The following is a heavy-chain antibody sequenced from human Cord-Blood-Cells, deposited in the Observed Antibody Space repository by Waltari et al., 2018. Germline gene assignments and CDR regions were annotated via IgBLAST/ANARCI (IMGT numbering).Heavy chain of an antibody. CDR3: ARGPYRSGSY. V-gene: IGHV4-34*01. CDR2: INHSGST. CDR1: GGSFSGYY. J-gene: IGHJ4*02. D-gene: IGHD1-26*01. Sequence: QVQLQQWGAGLLTPSEPLSLTCAVLGGSFSGYYWSWIRQPPGKGLEWFGEINHSGSTNYNPSLKSRVTISVDTSKNQFSLKLSSVTAADTAVYYCARGPYRSGSYWGQGTLVTVSS.